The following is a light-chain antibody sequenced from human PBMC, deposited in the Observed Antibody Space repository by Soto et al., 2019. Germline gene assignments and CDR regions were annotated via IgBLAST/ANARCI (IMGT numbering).Light chain of an antibody. CDR3: SAWDDSLNGYV. CDR1: SSNIGSKT. Sequence: QAVVTQPPSASGTPGQRVTISCSGSSSNIGSKTVNWYQQVPGTVPKLLIYNSYQRPSGVPDRFSGSKSGTSASLAISGLQSEDEADYYCSAWDDSLNGYVFGTGTKLTVL. V-gene: IGLV1-44*01. J-gene: IGLJ1*01. CDR2: NSY.